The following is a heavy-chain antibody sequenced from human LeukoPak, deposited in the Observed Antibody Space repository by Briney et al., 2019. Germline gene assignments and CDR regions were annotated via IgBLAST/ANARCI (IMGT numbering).Heavy chain of an antibody. Sequence: PSETLSLTCSVSGVSFSDGRYYWTWVRQHRGEGLEWIVYKYYSGSAKYNPSLKSRLTISIDTSKNQFSLHLSSVTAADTATYYCATPYCSSISCLDVFNMWGQGTRVTVSS. J-gene: IGHJ3*02. V-gene: IGHV4-31*03. D-gene: IGHD2-2*01. CDR2: KYYSGSA. CDR1: GVSFSDGRYY. CDR3: ATPYCSSISCLDVFNM.